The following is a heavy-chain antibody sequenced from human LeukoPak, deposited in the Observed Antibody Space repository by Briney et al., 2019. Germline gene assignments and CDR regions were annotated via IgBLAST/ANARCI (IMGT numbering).Heavy chain of an antibody. CDR2: ISYDGSNK. D-gene: IGHD4-17*01. J-gene: IGHJ6*02. CDR1: GFTFSSYG. V-gene: IGHV3-30*18. Sequence: GRSLRLSCAASGFTFSSYGMHWVRQAPGKGLEWVAVISYDGSNKYYADSVKGRFTISRDNSKNTLYLQMNSLRAEDTAVYYCANAHMTTVSLGYYGMDVWGQGTTVTVSS. CDR3: ANAHMTTVSLGYYGMDV.